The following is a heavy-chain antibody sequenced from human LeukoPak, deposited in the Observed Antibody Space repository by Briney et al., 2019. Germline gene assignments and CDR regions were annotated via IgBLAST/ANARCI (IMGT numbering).Heavy chain of an antibody. CDR2: ISWNSGSI. CDR3: AKDGRIAARRGFDY. Sequence: QAGGSLRLSCAASGFTFDDYAMHWVRQAPGKGLEWVSGISWNSGSIGYADSVKGRFTISRDNAKNSLYLQMNSLRAEDTALYYCAKDGRIAARRGFDYWGQGTLVTVSS. V-gene: IGHV3-9*01. D-gene: IGHD6-6*01. CDR1: GFTFDDYA. J-gene: IGHJ4*02.